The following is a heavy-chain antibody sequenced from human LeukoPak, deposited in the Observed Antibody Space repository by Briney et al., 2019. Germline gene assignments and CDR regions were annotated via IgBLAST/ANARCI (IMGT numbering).Heavy chain of an antibody. CDR1: GGSISSYY. D-gene: IGHD5-18*01. CDR2: IYYGGST. CDR3: AGGGYSYGPDY. J-gene: IGHJ4*02. V-gene: IGHV4-59*01. Sequence: SETLSLTCTVSGGSISSYYWSWIRQPPGKGLEWIGYIYYGGSTNYNPSLKSRVTISVDTSKSQFSLKLSSVTAADTAVYYCAGGGYSYGPDYWGQGTLVTVSS.